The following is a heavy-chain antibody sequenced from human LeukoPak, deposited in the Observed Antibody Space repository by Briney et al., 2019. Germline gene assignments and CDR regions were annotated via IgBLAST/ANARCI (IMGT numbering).Heavy chain of an antibody. CDR1: GDSISSGASY. Sequence: SETLSLTCTVSGDSISSGASYWSWIRRPPGEGLEWIGYIYHSGTSYYNPSLRSRVSISVDTSKNQFSLNVRSVTDADTAVYYCARRDVTTHRFDYWGQGALVTVSS. CDR3: ARRDVTTHRFDY. J-gene: IGHJ4*02. D-gene: IGHD4-17*01. V-gene: IGHV4-30-4*01. CDR2: IYHSGTS.